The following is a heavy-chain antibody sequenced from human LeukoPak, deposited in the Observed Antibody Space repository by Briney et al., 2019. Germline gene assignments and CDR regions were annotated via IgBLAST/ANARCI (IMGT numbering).Heavy chain of an antibody. CDR2: ISGSGGST. D-gene: IGHD4-23*01. Sequence: PGGSLRLSCAASGFTFTSYWMHWVRQAPGKGLEWVSAISGSGGSTYYADSVKGRFTISRDNSKNTLYLQMNSLRAEDTAVYYCAKDLDSVTTVVTSNGLVDYWGQGTLVTVSS. CDR3: AKDLDSVTTVVTSNGLVDY. V-gene: IGHV3-23*01. J-gene: IGHJ4*02. CDR1: GFTFTSYW.